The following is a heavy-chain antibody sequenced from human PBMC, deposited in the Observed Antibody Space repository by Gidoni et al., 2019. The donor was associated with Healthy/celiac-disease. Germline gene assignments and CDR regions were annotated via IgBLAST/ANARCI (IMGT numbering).Heavy chain of an antibody. CDR1: GFTFSRYA. CDR3: AKGVGGDFWSGSFDY. J-gene: IGHJ4*02. V-gene: IGHV3-23*01. D-gene: IGHD3-3*01. Sequence: EVQLLESGGGLVQPGGSLRLSCSASGFTFSRYAMSWVRPAPGKGLEWGSASSGSGGSTYYADSVKGRFTISRDNSKNTLYLQMNSLRAEDTAVYYCAKGVGGDFWSGSFDYWGQGTLVTVSS. CDR2: SSGSGGST.